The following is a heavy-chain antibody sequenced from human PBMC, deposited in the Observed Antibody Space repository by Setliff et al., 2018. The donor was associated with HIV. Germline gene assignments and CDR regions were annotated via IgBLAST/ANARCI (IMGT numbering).Heavy chain of an antibody. Sequence: KASETLSLTCTVSGGSISSSSYYWGWIRQPPGKGLEWIGSIYYSGSTYYNPSLKSRVSISVDTSKKYFSLKLSSVTAADTAIYYCAATVVNGAFDIWGQGTMVTVSS. CDR3: AATVVNGAFDI. CDR1: GGSISSSSYY. V-gene: IGHV4-39*07. D-gene: IGHD4-17*01. J-gene: IGHJ3*02. CDR2: IYYSGST.